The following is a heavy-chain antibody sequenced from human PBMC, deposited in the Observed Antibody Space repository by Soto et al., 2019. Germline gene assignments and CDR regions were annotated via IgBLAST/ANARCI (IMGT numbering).Heavy chain of an antibody. Sequence: PSETLSLTCTVSGGSISSSSYYWGWIRQPPGKGLEWIGSIYYIGSTYYNPSLKSRVTISVDTSKNQFSLKLSSVTAADTAVYYCARHPLKSYSREPNWFDPWGPGTMVTV. CDR3: ARHPLKSYSREPNWFDP. D-gene: IGHD6-13*01. CDR2: IYYIGST. V-gene: IGHV4-39*01. J-gene: IGHJ5*02. CDR1: GGSISSSSYY.